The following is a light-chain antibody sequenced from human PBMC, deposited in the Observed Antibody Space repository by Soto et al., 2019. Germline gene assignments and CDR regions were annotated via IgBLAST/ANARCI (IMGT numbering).Light chain of an antibody. V-gene: IGLV2-14*01. CDR3: CSFTNINTRACV. Sequence: QSVLTQPASVSGSPGQSINISCTGTSSDVGGYDFVSCYHLHPDKAPKLTIYEVTNRPSGVSDRFSGSKSGNTASLTISGLQADDEADYFRCSFTNINTRACVFGTGTKLTVL. CDR1: SSDVGGYDF. CDR2: EVT. J-gene: IGLJ1*01.